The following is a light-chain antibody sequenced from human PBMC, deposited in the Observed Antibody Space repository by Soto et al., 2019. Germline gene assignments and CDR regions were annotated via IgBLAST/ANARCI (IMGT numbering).Light chain of an antibody. CDR3: AACDDNLNGPL. Sequence: QSALTQPPSLSGTPGQRVTISCSGSNSNIGRYSVNWYQHFPGTAPKILIYSDDERPSGVPDRFSGSKSGTSASLSISGLQSEDEAEYYFAACDDNLNGPLFGGGTKLTVL. V-gene: IGLV1-44*01. CDR2: SDD. J-gene: IGLJ3*02. CDR1: NSNIGRYS.